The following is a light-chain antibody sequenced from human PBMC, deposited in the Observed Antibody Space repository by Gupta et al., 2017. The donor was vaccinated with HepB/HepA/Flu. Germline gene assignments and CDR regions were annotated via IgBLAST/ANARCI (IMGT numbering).Light chain of an antibody. J-gene: IGLJ3*02. V-gene: IGLV4-60*03. Sequence: QPGLTQSSSSFASLGSSVKPTCALSSGHSGYIIPWHQQQPAKAPRYLMRLEGSGSYNKGSGFPDLCSGSSSGAYRYITITNLQSEDEADYYCETWDSNTQVFGGGTKVTVL. CDR1: SGHSGYI. CDR3: ETWDSNTQV. CDR2: LEGSGSY.